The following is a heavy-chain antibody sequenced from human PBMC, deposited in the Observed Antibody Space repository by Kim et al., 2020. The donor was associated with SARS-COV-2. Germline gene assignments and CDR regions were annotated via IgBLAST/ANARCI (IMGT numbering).Heavy chain of an antibody. D-gene: IGHD3-22*01. CDR3: AREGHEGGYLT. Sequence: NTRYTRKFQGRLTITRDTSASTAYMELNSLRSEDTAVYYCAREGHEGGYLTWGQGTMVTVSS. CDR2: NT. J-gene: IGHJ3*01. V-gene: IGHV1-3*01.